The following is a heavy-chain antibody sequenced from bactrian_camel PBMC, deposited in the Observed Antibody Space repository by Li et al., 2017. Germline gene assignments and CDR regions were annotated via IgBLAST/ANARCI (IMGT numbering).Heavy chain of an antibody. V-gene: IGHV3S25*01. D-gene: IGHD2*01. CDR3: LVGFDY. CDR1: GFTSSRDW. J-gene: IGHJ4*01. Sequence: QVQLVESGGGLVQPGGSLRLSCAASGFTSSRDWMYWVRQAPGKGLEWVSRIYSGDATTYYADSVQGRFTISRDNSRSTVILELTSLTIEDTAMYYCLVGFDYWGQGTQVTV. CDR2: IYSGDATT.